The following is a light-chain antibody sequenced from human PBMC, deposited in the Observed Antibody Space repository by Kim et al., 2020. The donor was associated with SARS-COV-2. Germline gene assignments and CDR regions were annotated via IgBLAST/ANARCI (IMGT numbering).Light chain of an antibody. J-gene: IGKJ1*01. CDR1: QGVRCNY. CDR2: TAS. V-gene: IGKV3-20*01. CDR3: KQYGEPTRT. Sequence: PGERNARPCRASQGVRCNYIAWYQQKHGQAHRRLIYTASPRATGIPDRVSGSGAGTYCTLSISGLEPEDFAVYYCKQYGEPTRTFGQGTKVDSK.